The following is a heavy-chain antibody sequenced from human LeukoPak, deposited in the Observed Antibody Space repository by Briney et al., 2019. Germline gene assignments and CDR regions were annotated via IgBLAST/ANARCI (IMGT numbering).Heavy chain of an antibody. J-gene: IGHJ4*02. CDR3: ASGSGIYYNRIEY. V-gene: IGHV3-66*01. CDR2: IYSGGST. Sequence: SGGSLRLSCAASGFTVGSNYMSWVRQAPGKGLEWVSVIYSGGSTYYADSVKDRFNISRDNSKNTLYLQMDSLRTEDTAVYYCASGSGIYYNRIEYWGQGTLVTVSS. CDR1: GFTVGSNY. D-gene: IGHD3-10*01.